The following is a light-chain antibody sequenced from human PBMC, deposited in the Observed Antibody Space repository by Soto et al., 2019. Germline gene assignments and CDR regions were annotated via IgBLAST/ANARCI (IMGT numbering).Light chain of an antibody. Sequence: DIRMTQSPSSLSASVGDRVTITCRASPSISKYLNWYQQKPGKAPQLLIYGASSLQSGAPSRFSGSGSGTHFTLTISSLQPEDFATYFCQQSFHAPFTFGPGTKVDIK. V-gene: IGKV1-39*01. CDR1: PSISKY. J-gene: IGKJ3*01. CDR3: QQSFHAPFT. CDR2: GAS.